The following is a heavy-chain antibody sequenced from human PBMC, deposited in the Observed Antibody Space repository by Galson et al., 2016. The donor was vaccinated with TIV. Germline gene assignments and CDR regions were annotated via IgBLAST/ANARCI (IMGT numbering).Heavy chain of an antibody. CDR3: ARGPGPAGIVGIYYNMDV. CDR1: GGTFSRSA. J-gene: IGHJ6*02. Sequence: SVKVSCKASGGTFSRSAISWVRQAPGQGLEWVGGIIPLLSSPSYGQKFQGRLTITADESMTTSYMELTSLTSDDTATYYCARGPGPAGIVGIYYNMDVWGQGTTVIVSS. V-gene: IGHV1-69*13. CDR2: IIPLLSSP. D-gene: IGHD1-26*01.